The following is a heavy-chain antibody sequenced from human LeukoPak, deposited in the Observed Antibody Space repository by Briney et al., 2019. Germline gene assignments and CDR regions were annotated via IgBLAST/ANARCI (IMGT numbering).Heavy chain of an antibody. D-gene: IGHD2-8*02. J-gene: IGHJ5*02. V-gene: IGHV4-4*02. Sequence: SETLSLTCAVSGGSISSSNWWSWVRQPPGKGLEWIGEIYHSGSTNYNPSLKSRVTISVDTSKNQFSLKLSSVTAADTAVYYCARGGVVRPNWFDPWGQGTLVTVSS. CDR2: IYHSGST. CDR3: ARGGVVRPNWFDP. CDR1: GGSISSSNW.